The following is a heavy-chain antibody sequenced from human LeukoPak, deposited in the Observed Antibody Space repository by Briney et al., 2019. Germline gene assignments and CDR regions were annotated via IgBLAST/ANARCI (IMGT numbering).Heavy chain of an antibody. J-gene: IGHJ5*02. CDR3: ARRLTQYDCFDP. V-gene: IGHV6-1*01. CDR2: TYYRSTWYN. D-gene: IGHD2-2*01. CDR1: GDYVSSNSVT. Sequence: LSQTLSLTCAISGDYVSSNSVTWNWIRQSPSRGLEWLGRTYYRSTWYNDYAVSVRGRITVNPDTSKNQFSLHLNSVTPEDTAVYYCARRLTQYDCFDPWGQGILVTVSS.